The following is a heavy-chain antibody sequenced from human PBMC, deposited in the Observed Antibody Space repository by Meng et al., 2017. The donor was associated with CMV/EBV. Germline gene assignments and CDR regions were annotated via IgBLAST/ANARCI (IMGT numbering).Heavy chain of an antibody. CDR2: INPNSGGT. CDR3: ARDQEGIAARPDY. CDR1: GYTFTGYY. J-gene: IGHJ4*02. V-gene: IGHV1-2*02. D-gene: IGHD6-6*01. Sequence: QPVQSGAEVKKPGASVKVFCKASGYTFTGYYMHWVRQAPGQGLEWMGWINPNSGGTNYAQKFQGRVTMTRDTSISTAYMELSRLRSDDTAVYYCARDQEGIAARPDYWGQGTLVTVSS.